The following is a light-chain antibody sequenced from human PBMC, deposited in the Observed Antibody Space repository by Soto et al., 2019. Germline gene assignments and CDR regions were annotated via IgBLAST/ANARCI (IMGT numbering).Light chain of an antibody. J-gene: IGKJ1*01. CDR1: QTISSN. CDR2: SAS. V-gene: IGKV3-15*01. CDR3: QQYTHWPRT. Sequence: EIVLTQSPGTLSLSPGERATLSCRASQTISSNLAWYQQKPGQAPRLLIRSASTRATGIPARFSGSGSGTEFTLIISSLQSEDFAVYYCQQYTHWPRTFGQGTKVDIK.